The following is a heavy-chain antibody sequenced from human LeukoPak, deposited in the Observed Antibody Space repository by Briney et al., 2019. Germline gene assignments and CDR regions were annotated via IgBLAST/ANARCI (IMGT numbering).Heavy chain of an antibody. V-gene: IGHV1-2*02. CDR3: ARGHDDYGSGSYYNAMVDY. Sequence: ASVTVSCKASGYTFTGYYMHWVRQAPGQGLEWMGWINPNSGGTNYAQKFQGRVTMTRDTSISTAYMELSRLRSDDTAVYYCARGHDDYGSGSYYNAMVDYWGQGTLVTVSS. J-gene: IGHJ4*02. CDR1: GYTFTGYY. D-gene: IGHD3-10*01. CDR2: INPNSGGT.